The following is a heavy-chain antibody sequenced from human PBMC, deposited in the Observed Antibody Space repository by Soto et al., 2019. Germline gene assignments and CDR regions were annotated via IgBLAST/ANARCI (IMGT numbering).Heavy chain of an antibody. D-gene: IGHD6-13*01. V-gene: IGHV1-3*01. CDR2: INAGNGNT. CDR1: GYTFTSYA. Sequence: ASVKVSCKASGYTFTSYAMHWGRQAPGQKLEWMGWINAGNGNTKYSQKFQGRVTITRDTSASTAYMELSSLRSEDTAVYYCARVRIAAAGWSRNYYYYYMDVWGKGTTVTVSS. J-gene: IGHJ6*03. CDR3: ARVRIAAAGWSRNYYYYYMDV.